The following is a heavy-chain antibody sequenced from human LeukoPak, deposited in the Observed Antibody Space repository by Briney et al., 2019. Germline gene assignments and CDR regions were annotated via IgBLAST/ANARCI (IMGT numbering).Heavy chain of an antibody. V-gene: IGHV4-34*01. CDR2: ISYSANP. J-gene: IGHJ4*02. D-gene: IGHD3-22*01. CDR1: GGSFSGYY. Sequence: SETLSLTCAVYGGSFSGYYWSWIRQPPGKGLEWIGTISYSANPYYNPSLKSRVTISVDTSKNQFSLKLTSVTAADTAVYYCARQDYDSSGYLYYFDYWGQGTLVTVSS. CDR3: ARQDYDSSGYLYYFDY.